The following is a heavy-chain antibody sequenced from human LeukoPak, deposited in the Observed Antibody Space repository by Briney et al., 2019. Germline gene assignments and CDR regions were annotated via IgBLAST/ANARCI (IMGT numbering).Heavy chain of an antibody. CDR3: TRDFNWGDAG. V-gene: IGHV3-23*01. CDR1: GFTFANSD. Sequence: GGSLRLSGVGSGFTFANSDMNWFRQPPGRGLEWVSVISGSGHTISYADSVKGRFTISRDNFKNTLYLQMNSLRAEDTALYYCTRDFNWGDAGWGQGTLVTVSS. CDR2: ISGSGHTI. J-gene: IGHJ4*02. D-gene: IGHD7-27*01.